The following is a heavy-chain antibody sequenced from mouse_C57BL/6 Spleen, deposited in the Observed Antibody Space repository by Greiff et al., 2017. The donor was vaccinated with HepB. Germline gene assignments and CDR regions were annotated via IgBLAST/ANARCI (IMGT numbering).Heavy chain of an antibody. CDR3: ARDDYDGGRFAY. CDR1: GYSITSGYY. V-gene: IGHV3-6*01. Sequence: DVQLQESGPGLVKPSQSLSLTCSVTGYSITSGYYWNWIRQFPGNKLEWMGYISYDGSNNYNPSLKNRIPITRDTSKNQFFLKLNSVTTEDTATYYCARDDYDGGRFAYWGQGTLVTVSA. J-gene: IGHJ3*01. CDR2: ISYDGSN. D-gene: IGHD2-4*01.